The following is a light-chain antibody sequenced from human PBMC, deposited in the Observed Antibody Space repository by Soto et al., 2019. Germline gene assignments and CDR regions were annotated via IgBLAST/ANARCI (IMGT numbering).Light chain of an antibody. CDR1: NSNIGSHA. Sequence: QSALTQPTSASGTPGQGVNISCSGSNSNIGSHAVNWYQQLPGMAPRLLIYNTNRRHPGVPDRFSASKSGMSASLAISGLQVDDEADYFCASWDDSLDGPWLFGGGTKLTVL. V-gene: IGLV1-44*01. CDR3: ASWDDSLDGPWL. J-gene: IGLJ3*02. CDR2: NTN.